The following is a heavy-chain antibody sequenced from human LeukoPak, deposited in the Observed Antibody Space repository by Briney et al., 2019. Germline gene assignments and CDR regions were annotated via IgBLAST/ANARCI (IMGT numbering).Heavy chain of an antibody. D-gene: IGHD3-3*01. J-gene: IGHJ6*02. CDR3: ARGHGTYYDFWSANYYYYGMDV. V-gene: IGHV7-4-1*02. Sequence: ASVKVSCKASGYTFTNYTLNWVRQAPGQGLEWMGWIDTNTGNPTYAQGFIGRFVFSLDTSVTTAYLQISSLKAEDTAVYYCARGHGTYYDFWSANYYYYGMDVWGQGTTVTVSS. CDR2: IDTNTGNP. CDR1: GYTFTNYT.